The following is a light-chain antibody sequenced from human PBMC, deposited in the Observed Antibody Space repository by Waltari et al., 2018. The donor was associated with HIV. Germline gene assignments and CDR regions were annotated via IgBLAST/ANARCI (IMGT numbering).Light chain of an antibody. V-gene: IGLV3-21*02. Sequence: SYVLTQPPSVSVAPGQTASITCGGNNIGTKSVHWYQQRPGQAPVLVVYDDYDRPSGIPARFSGSNSAHIATLTISRVEAGDEAVYYCQVWDSSTEHPGVVFGGGTKLTVL. CDR2: DDY. CDR1: NIGTKS. J-gene: IGLJ2*01. CDR3: QVWDSSTEHPGVV.